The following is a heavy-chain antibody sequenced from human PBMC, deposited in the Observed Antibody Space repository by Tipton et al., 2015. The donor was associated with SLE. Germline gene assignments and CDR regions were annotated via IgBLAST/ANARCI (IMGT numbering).Heavy chain of an antibody. CDR1: GGSISGYF. V-gene: IGHV4-4*07. CDR3: AMAARPYYYMDV. Sequence: TLSLTCRVSGGSISGYFWSWIRQPAGKGLEWIGRFYTSGSTKYNPSLKSRVTISEDTSKNQFSLKLSSVTAADTAVYYCAMAARPYYYMDVWGKGTTVTVSS. J-gene: IGHJ6*03. CDR2: FYTSGST. D-gene: IGHD6-6*01.